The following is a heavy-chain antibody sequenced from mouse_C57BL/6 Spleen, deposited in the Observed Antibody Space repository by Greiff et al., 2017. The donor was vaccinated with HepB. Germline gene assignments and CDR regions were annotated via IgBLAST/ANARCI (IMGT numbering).Heavy chain of an antibody. CDR2: ISYDGSN. CDR3: AREVITRALYYAMDY. CDR1: GYSITSGYY. D-gene: IGHD1-1*01. V-gene: IGHV3-6*01. Sequence: EVKLMESGPGLVKPSQSLSLTCSVTGYSITSGYYWNWIRQFPGNKLEWMGYISYDGSNNYNPSLKNRISITRDTSKNQFFLKLNSVTTEDTATYYCAREVITRALYYAMDYWGQGTSVTVSS. J-gene: IGHJ4*01.